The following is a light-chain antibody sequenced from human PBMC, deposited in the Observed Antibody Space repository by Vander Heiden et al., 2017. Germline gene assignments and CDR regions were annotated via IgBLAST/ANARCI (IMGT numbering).Light chain of an antibody. CDR3: QQDGSSRWT. CDR1: QSVSSSY. CDR2: GAS. V-gene: IGKV3-20*01. J-gene: IGKJ1*01. Sequence: VFSLSPATLSLSPGERATLSCRASQSVSSSYLASYQQKPGQAPRLLIYGASSRATGIPDRFSGSGSGTDFTLTISRLEPEDFAVYYCQQDGSSRWTFGQGTKVEIK.